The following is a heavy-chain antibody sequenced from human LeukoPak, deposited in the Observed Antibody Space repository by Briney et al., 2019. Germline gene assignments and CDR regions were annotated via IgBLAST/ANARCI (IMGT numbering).Heavy chain of an antibody. CDR1: GFTFSSYW. J-gene: IGHJ4*02. D-gene: IGHD3-9*01. Sequence: GGSLRLSCAASGFTFSSYWMHWVRQAPGKGLVWVSRINSDGSSTSYADSVKGRFTISRDNAKNTLYLQMNSLRAEDTAVYYCARGHYDILTGYPTFDYWGQGTLVTVSS. CDR2: INSDGSST. CDR3: ARGHYDILTGYPTFDY. V-gene: IGHV3-74*01.